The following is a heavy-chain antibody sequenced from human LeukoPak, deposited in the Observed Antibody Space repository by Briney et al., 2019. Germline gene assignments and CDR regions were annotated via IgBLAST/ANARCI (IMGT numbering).Heavy chain of an antibody. CDR1: GDSVSSNSVT. V-gene: IGHV6-1*01. D-gene: IGHD2-2*01. CDR2: TYYRSTWYN. Sequence: SQTLSLTCAISGDSVSSNSVTWNWIRQSPSRGLEWLGRTYYRSTWYNDYAVSVRGRITVNPDTSKNQFSPHLNSVTPEDAAVYYCARRLTQYDCFDPWGQGILVTVSS. J-gene: IGHJ5*02. CDR3: ARRLTQYDCFDP.